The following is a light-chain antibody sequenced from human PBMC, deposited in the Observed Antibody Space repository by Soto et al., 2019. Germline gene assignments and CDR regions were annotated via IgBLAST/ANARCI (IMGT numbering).Light chain of an antibody. CDR3: QQSYSPWT. CDR1: QSISSY. Sequence: DIQMTQSPSSLSASVGDRVTITCRASQSISSYLNWYQQKPGKAPKLLIYAASSLHSGVPSRFSGSGSGTDFTLTISSLQPEDFATYYCQQSYSPWTFGQGTKVEIK. CDR2: AAS. V-gene: IGKV1-39*01. J-gene: IGKJ1*01.